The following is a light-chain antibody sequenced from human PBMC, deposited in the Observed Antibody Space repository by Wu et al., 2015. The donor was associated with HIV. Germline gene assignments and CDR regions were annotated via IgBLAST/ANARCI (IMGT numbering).Light chain of an antibody. CDR2: NAS. CDR3: QHYGNSPYT. Sequence: IVLTQSPATLSVSPGETVTLSCKTSQSVANSLAWYQQRSGQAPRLLIYNASRRVTGFPDRFSGSGSGTDFTLTISRLDPEDFAVYYCQHYGNSPYTFGQGTKLEIK. V-gene: IGKV3-20*01. CDR1: QSVANS. J-gene: IGKJ2*01.